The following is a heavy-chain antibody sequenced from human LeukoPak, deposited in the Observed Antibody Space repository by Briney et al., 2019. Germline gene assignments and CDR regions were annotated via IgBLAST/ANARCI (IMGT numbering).Heavy chain of an antibody. Sequence: GGSLRLSCTASGFTFRTYNMAWVRQAPGKGLQWVSSISSSISSIFYADSVKGRFTISRDNAKNSLYLQMNSLRAEDTAVYYCARAIDCSSTSCYFSYYYYYMDVWGKGTTVTVSS. CDR2: ISSSISSI. D-gene: IGHD2-2*01. V-gene: IGHV3-21*01. J-gene: IGHJ6*03. CDR1: GFTFRTYN. CDR3: ARAIDCSSTSCYFSYYYYYMDV.